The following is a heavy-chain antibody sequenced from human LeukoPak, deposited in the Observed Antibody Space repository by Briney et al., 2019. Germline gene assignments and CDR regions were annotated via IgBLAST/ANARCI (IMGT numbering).Heavy chain of an antibody. Sequence: QPGRSLRLSCAASGFTFSSYAMHWVRQAPGKGLEWVAVISYDGSNKYYADSVKGRFTISRDNAKNSLYLQMNSLRAEDTAVYYCARDSSLVVSPGSLYYYYGMDVWGQGTTVTVSS. V-gene: IGHV3-30-3*01. CDR2: ISYDGSNK. CDR3: ARDSSLVVSPGSLYYYYGMDV. CDR1: GFTFSSYA. D-gene: IGHD3-22*01. J-gene: IGHJ6*02.